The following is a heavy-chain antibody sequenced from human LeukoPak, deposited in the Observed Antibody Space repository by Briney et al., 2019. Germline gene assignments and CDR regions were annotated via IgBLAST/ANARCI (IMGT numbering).Heavy chain of an antibody. D-gene: IGHD6-13*01. CDR1: GYTYTNHG. CDR3: ARDPSNTSGWSPYLDS. J-gene: IGHJ4*02. CDR2: ISAYNRDT. Sequence: ASVKVSCKASGYTYTNHGITWVRQAPGQGLEWMGWISAYNRDTKYAQNFQGRVTFITESSTSTAYMELRSLGSDDTAVYYCARDPSNTSGWSPYLDSWGQGTLVTVSA. V-gene: IGHV1-18*04.